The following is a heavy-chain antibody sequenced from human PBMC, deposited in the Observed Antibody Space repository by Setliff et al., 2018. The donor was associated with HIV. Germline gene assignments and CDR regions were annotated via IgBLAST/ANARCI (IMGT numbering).Heavy chain of an antibody. CDR1: GGTFSSYA. Sequence: SVKGSCKASGGTFSSYAISWGRQSPGQGLEWMGGIIPIFGTANYAQKFQGRVTITADESPSTAYMELSSLRYEDTAVYYCAREKIDRYSYGLHYFDYWGQGTLVTVSS. CDR3: AREKIDRYSYGLHYFDY. CDR2: IIPIFGTA. D-gene: IGHD5-18*01. J-gene: IGHJ4*02. V-gene: IGHV1-69*13.